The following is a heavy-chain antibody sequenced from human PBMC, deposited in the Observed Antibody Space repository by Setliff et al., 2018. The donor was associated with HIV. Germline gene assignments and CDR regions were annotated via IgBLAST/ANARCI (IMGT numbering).Heavy chain of an antibody. CDR1: GGSLSGYY. CDR2: INHSGST. D-gene: IGHD3-10*01. V-gene: IGHV4-34*01. J-gene: IGHJ4*02. CDR3: ARVVRGVIYFDY. Sequence: PSETLSLTCAVYGGSLSGYYWSWIRQPPGKGLEWIGEINHSGSTNYNPSLKSRVTISVDTSKNQFSLKLSSVTAADTAVYYCARVVRGVIYFDYWGQGTLVTVSS.